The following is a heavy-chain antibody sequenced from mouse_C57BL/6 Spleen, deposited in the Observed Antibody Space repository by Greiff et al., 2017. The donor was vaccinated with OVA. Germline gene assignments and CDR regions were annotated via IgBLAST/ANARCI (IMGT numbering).Heavy chain of an antibody. V-gene: IGHV1-54*01. Sequence: VQLQESGAELVRPGTSVKVSCKASGYAFTNYLIEWVKQRPGQGLEWIGVINPGSGGTNYNEKFKGKATLTADKSSSTAYMQLSSLTSEDSAVYFCASNDGYYAMDYWGQGTSVTVSS. CDR2: INPGSGGT. CDR1: GYAFTNYL. J-gene: IGHJ4*01. CDR3: ASNDGYYAMDY. D-gene: IGHD2-3*01.